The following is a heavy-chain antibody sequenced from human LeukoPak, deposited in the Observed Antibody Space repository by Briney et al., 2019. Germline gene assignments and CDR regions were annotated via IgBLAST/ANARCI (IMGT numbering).Heavy chain of an antibody. J-gene: IGHJ4*02. CDR2: IRSKNNGGTT. CDR1: GFAFTNAC. Sequence: PGGSLRLSCAASGFAFTNACMSWVRRAPGMGLKGVSRIRSKNNGGTTDYAAPVRGRFSISRDDSKSTLYLQMNSLKTEDTAVYYCTTDPGYRGLYYFDYWGQGTLVTVSS. CDR3: TTDPGYRGLYYFDY. D-gene: IGHD5-12*01. V-gene: IGHV3-15*01.